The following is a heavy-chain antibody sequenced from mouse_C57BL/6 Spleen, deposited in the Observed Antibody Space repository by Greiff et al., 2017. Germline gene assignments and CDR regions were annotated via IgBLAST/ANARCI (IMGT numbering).Heavy chain of an antibody. CDR3: ARYDYDVGYAMDY. CDR1: GFTFSSYA. V-gene: IGHV5-4*03. Sequence: EVMLVESGGGLVKPGGSLKLSCAASGFTFSSYAMSWVRQTPEKRLEWVATISDGGSYTYYPDNVKGRFTISRDNAKNNLYLQMSHLKSEDTAMYYCARYDYDVGYAMDYWGQRTSVTVSS. CDR2: ISDGGSYT. J-gene: IGHJ4*01. D-gene: IGHD2-4*01.